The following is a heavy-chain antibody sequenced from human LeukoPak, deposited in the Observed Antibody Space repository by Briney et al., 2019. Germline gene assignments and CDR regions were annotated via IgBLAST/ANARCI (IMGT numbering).Heavy chain of an antibody. CDR2: INHSGST. Sequence: SETLSLTCAVYGGSFSGYYWSWIRQPPGKGLEWIGEINHSGSTNYNPSLKSRVTLSVDTSKNQFSLKLSSVTAADTAVYYCASESTGDNVFDYWGQGTLVTVSS. CDR3: ASESTGDNVFDY. CDR1: GGSFSGYY. J-gene: IGHJ4*02. V-gene: IGHV4-34*01. D-gene: IGHD7-27*01.